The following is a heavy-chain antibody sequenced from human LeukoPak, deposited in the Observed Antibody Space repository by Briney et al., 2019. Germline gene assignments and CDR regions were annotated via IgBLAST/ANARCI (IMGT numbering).Heavy chain of an antibody. CDR1: GDSVSSGNYY. Sequence: PSETLSLTCTVSGDSVSSGNYYLSWIRQPPGKGLDWITYMSPSGTTKYNPSHKSRVTTSVDTSRTQFSLRLSSVTAADTAVYYCARGQDDRSGTFDYWGQGILVTVSS. J-gene: IGHJ4*02. D-gene: IGHD3-22*01. CDR3: ARGQDDRSGTFDY. CDR2: MSPSGTT. V-gene: IGHV4-61*01.